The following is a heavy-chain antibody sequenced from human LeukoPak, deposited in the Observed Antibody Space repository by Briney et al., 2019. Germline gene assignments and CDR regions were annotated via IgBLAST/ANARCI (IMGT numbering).Heavy chain of an antibody. CDR3: ARGSITTDY. V-gene: IGHV4-39*07. CDR2: IYYSGST. J-gene: IGHJ4*02. CDR1: GGSISSSNNY. Sequence: SETLSLTCTVSGGSISSSNNYWGWIRQPPGKGLEWIGSIYYSGSTNYNPSLKSRVTISVDTSKNQFSLKLSSVTAADTAVYYCARGSITTDYWGQGTLVTVSS. D-gene: IGHD3-22*01.